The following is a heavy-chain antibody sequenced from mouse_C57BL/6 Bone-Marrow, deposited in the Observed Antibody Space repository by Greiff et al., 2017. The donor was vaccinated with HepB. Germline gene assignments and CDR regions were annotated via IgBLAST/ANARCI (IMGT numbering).Heavy chain of an antibody. J-gene: IGHJ2*01. CDR1: GYLFTGYY. CDR3: AYSNYFDY. CDR2: INPSTGGT. Sequence: EVKLVESGPELVKPGASVKISCKASGYLFTGYYMNWVKQNPEKSLEWIGEINPSTGGTTYNQKFKAKATLTVDKSSSTAYMQLKSLPSEDSAVYYCAYSNYFDYWGEGTTLTVSS. V-gene: IGHV1-42*01. D-gene: IGHD2-5*01.